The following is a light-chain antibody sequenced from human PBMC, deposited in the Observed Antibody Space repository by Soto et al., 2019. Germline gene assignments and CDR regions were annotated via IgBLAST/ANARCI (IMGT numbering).Light chain of an antibody. CDR1: QSVSSN. CDR2: GAS. Sequence: EIVMTQSPATLSVSPGERATLSCRASQSVSSNLAWYQQKPGQAPRLLIYGASTRATGIPARFSGSGSGTESTLTISSLQSEYFAVYYCQQYNNWPLLTFGGGTKVEIK. J-gene: IGKJ4*01. CDR3: QQYNNWPLLT. V-gene: IGKV3-15*01.